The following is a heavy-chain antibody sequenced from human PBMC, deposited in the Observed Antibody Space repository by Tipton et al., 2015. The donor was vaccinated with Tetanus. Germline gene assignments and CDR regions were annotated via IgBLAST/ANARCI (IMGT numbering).Heavy chain of an antibody. Sequence: SLRLSCAASGFTFSSYSMNWVRQAPGKGLEWVSYISSSGSTIYYADSVKGRFTISRDNAKNSLYLQMNSLRAEDTAVYYCARWGVGGDWPTITHWGQGTLVTVSS. CDR2: ISSSGSTI. CDR3: ARWGVGGDWPTITH. CDR1: GFTFSSYS. V-gene: IGHV3-48*04. J-gene: IGHJ4*02. D-gene: IGHD3-10*01.